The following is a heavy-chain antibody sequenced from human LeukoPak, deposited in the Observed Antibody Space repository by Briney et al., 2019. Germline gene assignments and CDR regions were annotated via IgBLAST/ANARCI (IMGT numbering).Heavy chain of an antibody. J-gene: IGHJ4*02. CDR3: ARGDGSGYSYGLIDY. V-gene: IGHV3-23*01. CDR2: ISGSGGST. D-gene: IGHD5-18*01. Sequence: GGSLRLSCAASGFTFSSYAMSWVRQAPGKGLEWGSAISGSGGSTYYADSVKGRFTISRDNSKNTLYLQMNSLRVEDTAVYYCARGDGSGYSYGLIDYWGQGTLVTVSS. CDR1: GFTFSSYA.